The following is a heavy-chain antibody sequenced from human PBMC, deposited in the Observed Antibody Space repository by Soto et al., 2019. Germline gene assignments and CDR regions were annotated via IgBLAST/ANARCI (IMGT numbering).Heavy chain of an antibody. J-gene: IGHJ4*02. CDR1: GFSLSTSGVG. V-gene: IGHV2-5*02. CDR2: IYWDDDK. D-gene: IGHD3-3*01. CDR3: ATRRPRVRFLEYLI. Sequence: YGPTLVNPTQTLTLTCTFSGFSLSTSGVGVGWIRQPPGKALEWLALIYWDDDKRYSPSLKSRLTITKDTSKNQVVLTMTNMDPVETATYYCATRRPRVRFLEYLIWGQGSLVTVSS.